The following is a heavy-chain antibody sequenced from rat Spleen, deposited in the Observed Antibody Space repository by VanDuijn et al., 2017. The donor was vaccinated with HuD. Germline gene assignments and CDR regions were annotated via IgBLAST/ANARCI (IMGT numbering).Heavy chain of an antibody. V-gene: IGHV5-29*01. J-gene: IGHJ2*01. D-gene: IGHD1-9*01. CDR2: ISYGDSSGHSST. Sequence: EVQLVESDGGLVQPGRSLKLSCAASGFTFGDYYMAWVRQAPTKGLEWVATISYGDSSGHSSTYYRDSVKGRFTISRANAKSTLNLQMDSLRSEDTATYYCARRHYGYTDYFDYWGQGVMVTVSS. CDR3: ARRHYGYTDYFDY. CDR1: GFTFGDYY.